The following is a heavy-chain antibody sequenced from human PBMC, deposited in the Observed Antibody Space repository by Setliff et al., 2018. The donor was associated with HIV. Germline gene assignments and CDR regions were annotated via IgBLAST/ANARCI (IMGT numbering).Heavy chain of an antibody. Sequence: SETLSLTCAVYRGSFRGYHWSWIRQPPQKGLEWIGEINHSGSINYNLSLKSRLNISVDTSKNQFSLKLSSVTAADTAVYYCAGAQSFSSGSLSLDSWGQGTLVTVSS. CDR3: AGAQSFSSGSLSLDS. J-gene: IGHJ4*02. CDR1: RGSFRGYH. CDR2: INHSGSI. D-gene: IGHD1-26*01. V-gene: IGHV4-34*01.